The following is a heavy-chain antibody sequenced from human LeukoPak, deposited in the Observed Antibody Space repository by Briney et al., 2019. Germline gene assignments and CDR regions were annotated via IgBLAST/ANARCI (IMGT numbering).Heavy chain of an antibody. CDR3: ATETIDYYYGMDV. D-gene: IGHD1-7*01. Sequence: PSETLSLTCTVSGGSISSYYWSWIRQPPGKGLEWIGYIYYSGSTNYNPSLKSRVTISVDTSKNQFSLKLSSVTAADTAVYYCATETIDYYYGMDVWGQGTTVTVSS. V-gene: IGHV4-4*08. CDR1: GGSISSYY. J-gene: IGHJ6*02. CDR2: IYYSGST.